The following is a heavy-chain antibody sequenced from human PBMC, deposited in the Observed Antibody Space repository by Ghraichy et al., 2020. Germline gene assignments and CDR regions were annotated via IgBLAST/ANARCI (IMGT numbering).Heavy chain of an antibody. D-gene: IGHD2-2*01. J-gene: IGHJ5*02. V-gene: IGHV1-2*02. CDR1: GYTFTGYY. CDR2: INPNSGGT. Sequence: ASVKVSCKASGYTFTGYYMHWVRQAPGQALEWMGWINPNSGGTNYAQKFQGRVTMTRDTTISTAYMELSRLRSDDTAVYYCARDAIGVVVPAAINWFDPWGQGTLVTVSS. CDR3: ARDAIGVVVPAAINWFDP.